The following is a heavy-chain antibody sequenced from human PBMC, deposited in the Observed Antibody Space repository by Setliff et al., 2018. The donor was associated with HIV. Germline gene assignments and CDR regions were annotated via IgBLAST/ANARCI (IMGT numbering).Heavy chain of an antibody. J-gene: IGHJ4*02. CDR2: INSDGGGR. D-gene: IGHD1-7*01. V-gene: IGHV3-74*01. CDR3: ARSTYGNYYHFDS. CDR1: GFTFSSYW. Sequence: GGSLRLSCAASGFTFSSYWMHWVRQAPGKGLVWVSRINSDGGGRYYADSVKGRFTISRDNSRSTLYLDMNSLRVEDTAIFYCARSTYGNYYHFDSWGQGILVTVSS.